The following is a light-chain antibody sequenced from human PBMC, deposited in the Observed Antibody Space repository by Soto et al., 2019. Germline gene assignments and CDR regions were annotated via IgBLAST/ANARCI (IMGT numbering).Light chain of an antibody. V-gene: IGKV4-1*01. Sequence: DIVMTQSPDSLAVSLGERATINCKYSQSVLYSSNNRNYLAWYRQKPGQPPKLLVYWASTRESGVPDRFSGSGSGTDFTLTISSLQAEDVAVYYCQQYYTTPFTFGPGTKVDIK. CDR3: QQYYTTPFT. CDR1: QSVLYSSNNRNY. J-gene: IGKJ3*01. CDR2: WAS.